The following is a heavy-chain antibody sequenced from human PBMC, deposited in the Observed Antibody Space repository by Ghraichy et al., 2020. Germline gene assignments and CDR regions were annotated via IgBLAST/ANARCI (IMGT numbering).Heavy chain of an antibody. V-gene: IGHV3-7*01. D-gene: IGHD3-10*01. CDR3: ARGTYNSGNVLEF. J-gene: IGHJ4*02. CDR2: IRKDGREK. CDR1: GFTFSNYW. Sequence: GGSLRLSCTGSGFTFSNYWMTWVRQAPGKGLEWVANIRKDGREKNYGDFVEGRFTISRDNAQNSLFLQMSSLRVEDTAVYYCARGTYNSGNVLEFWGQGSLVTVSS.